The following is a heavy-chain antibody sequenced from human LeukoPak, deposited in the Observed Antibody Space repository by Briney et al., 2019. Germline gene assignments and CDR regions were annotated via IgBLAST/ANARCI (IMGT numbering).Heavy chain of an antibody. D-gene: IGHD4/OR15-4a*01. CDR3: ARRDYAAWFDP. CDR1: GDSITSGGYY. CDR2: VYYTASI. Sequence: SETLSLTCSVSGDSITSGGYYWAWLRQPAGKGLQWIGSVYYTASIKYNPSLKGRVSISRVMSKSQFSLNVNSVAATDTAVYYCARRDYAAWFDPWGQGTLVTVSS. J-gene: IGHJ5*02. V-gene: IGHV4-39*07.